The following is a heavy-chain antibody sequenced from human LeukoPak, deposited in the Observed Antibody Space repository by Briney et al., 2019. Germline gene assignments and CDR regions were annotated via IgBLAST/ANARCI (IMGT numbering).Heavy chain of an antibody. CDR3: AREVRRSLLLDWFDP. Sequence: SETLSLTCTVSGGSIRSSSYYWGWIRQPPGKGLEWIGSIYHSGSTYYNPSLKSRVTISVDTSKNQFSLKLSSVTAADTAVYYCAREVRRSLLLDWFDPWGQGTLVTVSS. CDR2: IYHSGST. D-gene: IGHD3-22*01. J-gene: IGHJ5*02. CDR1: GGSIRSSSYY. V-gene: IGHV4-39*07.